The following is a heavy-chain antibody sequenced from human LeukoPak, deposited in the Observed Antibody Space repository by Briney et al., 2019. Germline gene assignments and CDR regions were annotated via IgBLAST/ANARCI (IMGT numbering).Heavy chain of an antibody. CDR3: ARDSAGYYYDSSGLDMYYFDY. CDR2: IYTSGST. Sequence: SETLSLTCTVSGVSITSYYWSWIRQPAGKGLEWIGRIYTSGSTNYNPSLKSRVTMSVDTSKNQFSLKLSSVTAADTAVYYCARDSAGYYYDSSGLDMYYFDYWGQGTLVTVSS. D-gene: IGHD3-22*01. CDR1: GVSITSYY. V-gene: IGHV4-4*07. J-gene: IGHJ4*02.